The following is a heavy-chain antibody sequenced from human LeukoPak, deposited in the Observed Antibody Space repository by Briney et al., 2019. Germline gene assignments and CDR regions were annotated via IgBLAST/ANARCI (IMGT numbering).Heavy chain of an antibody. V-gene: IGHV4-59*01. CDR2: IYHSGST. CDR1: GNSISSYY. J-gene: IGHJ4*02. CDR3: ATGYSSTWYYFDY. Sequence: SETLSLTCTVSGNSISSYYWSWIRQPPGKGLEWIGYIYHSGSTNYNPSLKSRVTISADTSKDQFSLKLASVAAADTAVYYCATGYSSTWYYFDYWGQGTLVTVSS. D-gene: IGHD6-13*01.